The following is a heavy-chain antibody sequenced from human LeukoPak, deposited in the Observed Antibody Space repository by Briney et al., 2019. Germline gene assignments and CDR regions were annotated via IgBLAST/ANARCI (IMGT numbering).Heavy chain of an antibody. J-gene: IGHJ6*03. CDR3: AKDRCSNGIGCYYYYMDV. V-gene: IGHV3-30*02. CDR1: GFPCSSYR. CDR2: IQYDGSNQ. D-gene: IGHD2-8*01. Sequence: GGSLLLCCAAAGFPCSSYRMRWGREARGKGLEGGAYIQYDGSNQQYADSVKGRFIISRDNSKNMLSLQISSLRAEDTAVYYCAKDRCSNGIGCYYYYMDVWGKGTTVTISS.